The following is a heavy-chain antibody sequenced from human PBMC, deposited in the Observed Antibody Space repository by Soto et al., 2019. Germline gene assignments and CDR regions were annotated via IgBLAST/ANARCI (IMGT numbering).Heavy chain of an antibody. J-gene: IGHJ4*02. CDR3: ARAISGYVT. V-gene: IGHV1-3*01. D-gene: IGHD5-12*01. Sequence: QVQLVQSGAEMKKPGASVKLSCKTSGINYNTYAIHWVRQAPGQGLEWMGWINAGNGETRYSQNFQGRVTLTRDTSASTVYMDLDSLKSEDTGVYYCARAISGYVTWGQGTLVTVSS. CDR2: INAGNGET. CDR1: GINYNTYA.